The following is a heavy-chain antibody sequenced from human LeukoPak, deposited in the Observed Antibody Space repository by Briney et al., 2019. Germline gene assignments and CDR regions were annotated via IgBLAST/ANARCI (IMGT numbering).Heavy chain of an antibody. D-gene: IGHD6-19*01. Sequence: SETLSLTCTVSGGSISSSSSYWGWIREPPGKGLDWIGRIYYSGSTYYHQSLKSRVTISVDTSKNQFSLKLSSVTAADTAVYYCARQSQWLVHFDYWGQGTLVTVSS. CDR3: ARQSQWLVHFDY. CDR2: IYYSGST. V-gene: IGHV4-39*01. CDR1: GGSISSSSSY. J-gene: IGHJ4*02.